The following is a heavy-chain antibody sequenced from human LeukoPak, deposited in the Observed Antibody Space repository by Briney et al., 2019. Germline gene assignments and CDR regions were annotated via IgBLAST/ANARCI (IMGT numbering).Heavy chain of an antibody. CDR1: GGSISSSSYY. CDR2: IYYSGST. V-gene: IGHV4-39*07. D-gene: IGHD3-10*01. CDR3: ARRERGTMVRGALAY. Sequence: KASETLSLTCTVSGGSISSSSYYWGWIRQPPGKGLEWIGSIYYSGSTNYNPSLKSRVTISVDTSKNQFSLKLSSVTAADTAVYYCARRERGTMVRGALAYWGQGTLVTVSS. J-gene: IGHJ4*02.